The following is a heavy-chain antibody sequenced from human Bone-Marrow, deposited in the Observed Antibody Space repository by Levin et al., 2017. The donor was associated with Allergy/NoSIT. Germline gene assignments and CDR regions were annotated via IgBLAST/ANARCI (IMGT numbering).Heavy chain of an antibody. J-gene: IGHJ3*02. V-gene: IGHV4-30-4*01. CDR2: IYHTGSS. CDR3: AREGSYYAFDI. Sequence: SETLSLTCTVSGGSISGGDDFWTWIRQPPGTGLEWIGYIYHTGSSYSSPSLKSRITMSVDKSKNQFSLNLSSVTAADTAVYYCAREGSYYAFDIWGQGTTVTVSS. D-gene: IGHD3-10*01. CDR1: GGSISGGDDF.